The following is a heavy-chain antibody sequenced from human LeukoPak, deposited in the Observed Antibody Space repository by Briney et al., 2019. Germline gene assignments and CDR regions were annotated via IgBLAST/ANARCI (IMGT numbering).Heavy chain of an antibody. V-gene: IGHV3-49*04. D-gene: IGHD1-26*01. Sequence: GGSLRLSCTASGFTFGDYAMSWVRQAPGKGLEWVGFIASKTYGATTDYAASVKGRFTISRDDSKSIAYLQMNSLKSEDRAVYYCSRHIVGARTFFDYWGQGALVTVSS. CDR1: GFTFGDYA. CDR3: SRHIVGARTFFDY. CDR2: IASKTYGATT. J-gene: IGHJ4*02.